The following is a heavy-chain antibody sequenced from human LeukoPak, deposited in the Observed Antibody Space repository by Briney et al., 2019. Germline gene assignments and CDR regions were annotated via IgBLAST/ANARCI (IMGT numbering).Heavy chain of an antibody. D-gene: IGHD4-17*01. CDR3: AREDGDYAYYYYGMDV. J-gene: IGHJ6*02. V-gene: IGHV3-48*03. Sequence: GGSLRLSCAASGFTFSSYEMNWVRQAPGKGLEWVSFISNSGRTKYYADSVKGRFTISRDNAKNSLYLQMNSLRAEDTAVYYCAREDGDYAYYYYGMDVWGQGTTVTVSS. CDR1: GFTFSSYE. CDR2: ISNSGRTK.